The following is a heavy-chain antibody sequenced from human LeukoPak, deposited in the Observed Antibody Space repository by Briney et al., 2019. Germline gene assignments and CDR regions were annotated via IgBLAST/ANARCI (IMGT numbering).Heavy chain of an antibody. V-gene: IGHV1-69*04. CDR3: AREVNYGDYQSHAFDI. Sequence: SVKVSCKASGGTFSSYAISWVRQAPGQGLEWMGRTIPILGIANYAQKFQGRVTITADKSTSTAYMELSSLRSEDTAVYYCAREVNYGDYQSHAFDIWGQGTMVTVSS. CDR2: TIPILGIA. CDR1: GGTFSSYA. J-gene: IGHJ3*02. D-gene: IGHD4-17*01.